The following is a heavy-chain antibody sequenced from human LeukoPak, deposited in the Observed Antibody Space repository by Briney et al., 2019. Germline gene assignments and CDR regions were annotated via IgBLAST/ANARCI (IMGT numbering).Heavy chain of an antibody. J-gene: IGHJ4*02. D-gene: IGHD5-24*01. CDR2: IVVASGNT. V-gene: IGHV1-58*02. CDR3: AAAPIEMQQRGFDY. Sequence: SVKVSCKASGFTFTNSAMQWVRQARGQRLEWVGWIVVASGNTKYAQKFQEGVTITRDMSTSTAYMELSSLRPEDTAVYYCAAAPIEMQQRGFDYWGQGTLVTVSS. CDR1: GFTFTNSA.